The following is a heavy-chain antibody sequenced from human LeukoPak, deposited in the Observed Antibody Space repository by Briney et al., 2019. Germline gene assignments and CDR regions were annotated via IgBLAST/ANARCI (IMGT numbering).Heavy chain of an antibody. D-gene: IGHD3-22*01. CDR2: INHSGST. CDR1: GGSFSDYY. J-gene: IGHJ4*02. CDR3: ARSPVYYYDSSGYSDY. Sequence: PSETLSLTCAVYGGSFSDYYWSWIRQPPGKGLEWIGEINHSGSTNYNPSLKSRVTISVDMSKNQFSLKLSSVTAADTAVYYCARSPVYYYDSSGYSDYWGQGTLVTVSS. V-gene: IGHV4-34*01.